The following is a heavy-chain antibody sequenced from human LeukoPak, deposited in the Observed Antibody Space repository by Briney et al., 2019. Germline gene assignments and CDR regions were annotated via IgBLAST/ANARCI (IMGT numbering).Heavy chain of an antibody. CDR1: GGSISSYY. J-gene: IGHJ4*02. CDR3: ARGASVADY. Sequence: SETLSLTCSVPGGSISSYYWSWIRQPPGKRLEWIGYIYYSGSTNYNPSLKSRVTISVDTSKNDFSLKLSSVTAADTAVYFCARGASVADYWGQGTLVTVSS. V-gene: IGHV4-59*01. CDR2: IYYSGST.